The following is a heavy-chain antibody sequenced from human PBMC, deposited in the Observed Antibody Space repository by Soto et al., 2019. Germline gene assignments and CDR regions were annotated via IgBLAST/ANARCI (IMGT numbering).Heavy chain of an antibody. CDR1: DDSINSDKYY. V-gene: IGHV4-39*01. CDR3: ARLEGLATISYYFDF. D-gene: IGHD3-9*01. J-gene: IGHJ4*02. Sequence: QLQLQESGPGPVKPSETLSLTCSVSDDSINSDKYYWGWIRQPPGKGLEWIGSIYYRGNAYYNPSLQPRVTISLDKSKSQFSLKLNSVTAADSAVYFCARLEGLATISYYFDFWGPGALVTVSS. CDR2: IYYRGNA.